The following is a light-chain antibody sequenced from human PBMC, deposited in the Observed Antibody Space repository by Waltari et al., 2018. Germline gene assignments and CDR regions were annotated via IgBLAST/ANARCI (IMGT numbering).Light chain of an antibody. CDR2: HTS. J-gene: IGKJ1*01. CDR3: QHYVRLPAT. Sequence: EIVLTQSPGTLSLSPGERATLSCWASQSVGKYLAWYQQKPGQAPRLLIYHTSNRATGIPDRFSGSGSGTDFSLTISRLELEDFAVYYCQHYVRLPATFGQGTKVEIK. V-gene: IGKV3-20*01. CDR1: QSVGKY.